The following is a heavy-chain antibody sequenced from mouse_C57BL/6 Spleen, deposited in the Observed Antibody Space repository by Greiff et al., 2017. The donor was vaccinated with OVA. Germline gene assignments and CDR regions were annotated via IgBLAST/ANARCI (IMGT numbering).Heavy chain of an antibody. Sequence: QVQLKELGPGLVQPSQSLSITCTVSGFSLTSYGVHWVRQSPGKGLEWLGVIWRGGSTDYNAAFMSRLSITKDNSKSQVFFKMNSLQADDTAIYYCAKKGRDILYAMDYWGQGTSVTVSS. V-gene: IGHV2-5*01. CDR3: AKKGRDILYAMDY. CDR1: GFSLTSYG. J-gene: IGHJ4*01. CDR2: IWRGGST. D-gene: IGHD3-3*01.